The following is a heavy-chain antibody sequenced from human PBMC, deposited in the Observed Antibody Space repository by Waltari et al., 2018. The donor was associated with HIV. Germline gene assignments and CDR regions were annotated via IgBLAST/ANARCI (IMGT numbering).Heavy chain of an antibody. CDR2: SSTSRSSE. CDR3: ARDYCSSSSCTVDY. D-gene: IGHD2-2*01. J-gene: IGHJ4*02. Sequence: EVQLVESGGGLVQPGGALRLSCVGSGFTFSGYSLNWVGPAPGKGLEWVSYSSTSRSSEYYADSVKGRFTISRDNAKNSLFLQMSSLRTEDTAVYYCARDYCSSSSCTVDYWGQGALVTVSS. V-gene: IGHV3-48*01. CDR1: GFTFSGYS.